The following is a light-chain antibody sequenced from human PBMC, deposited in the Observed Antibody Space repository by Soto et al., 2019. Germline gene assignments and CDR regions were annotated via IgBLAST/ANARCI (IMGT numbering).Light chain of an antibody. CDR2: EVT. CDR3: CSYAGYKVPVV. Sequence: QSVLTQPASVSGSPGQSITISCTGTSSDIGSYDLVSWYQQHPGKAPKLMTYEVTKRPSGVSNRFSGSKSGNTASLTISGLQSEDEADYYCCSYAGYKVPVVFGGGTKVTVL. CDR1: SSDIGSYDL. J-gene: IGLJ2*01. V-gene: IGLV2-23*02.